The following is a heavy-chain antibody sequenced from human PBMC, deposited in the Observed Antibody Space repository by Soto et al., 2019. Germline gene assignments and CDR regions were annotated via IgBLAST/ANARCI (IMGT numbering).Heavy chain of an antibody. D-gene: IGHD1-20*01. Sequence: QVQLVQSGAEVKKPGASMKISCKASGYTFSNFYIHWVRQAPGQGLEWMGIINPSGGSTTYAQKFQGRVTMGRDTSTPTVDMELSSLRSEDTAVYYCASDPPNWNDEYYGMDVWGQGTTVTVSS. J-gene: IGHJ6*02. CDR1: GYTFSNFY. V-gene: IGHV1-46*01. CDR3: ASDPPNWNDEYYGMDV. CDR2: INPSGGST.